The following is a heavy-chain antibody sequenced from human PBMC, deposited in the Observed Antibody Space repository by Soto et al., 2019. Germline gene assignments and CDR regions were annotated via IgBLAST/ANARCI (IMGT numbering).Heavy chain of an antibody. CDR3: AKEYEYSSGWERIDY. CDR1: GFTISSYA. CDR2: ISGSGIST. V-gene: IGHV3-23*01. J-gene: IGHJ4*02. Sequence: EVQLLESGGGLVQSGGSLRLSCAASGFTISSYAMSWVRQAPGKGLEWVSAISGSGISTYYADSVKGRFTISRDNSKNTLYLQMNSLRAEDTAVYYCAKEYEYSSGWERIDYWGQGTLVTVSS. D-gene: IGHD6-19*01.